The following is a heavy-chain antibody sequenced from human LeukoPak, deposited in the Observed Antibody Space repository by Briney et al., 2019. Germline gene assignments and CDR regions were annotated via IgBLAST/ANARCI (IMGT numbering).Heavy chain of an antibody. CDR3: VSFYETY. CDR1: GNYW. J-gene: IGHJ4*02. D-gene: IGHD2-2*01. V-gene: IGHV3-74*01. CDR2: INSDGSWT. Sequence: GGSLRLSCAASGNYWMHWVRQAPGKGLVWVSHINSDGSWTRYADFVKGRFTISKDNAKNTVYLQMNNLRAEDTAVYYCVSFYETYWGRGTLVTVSS.